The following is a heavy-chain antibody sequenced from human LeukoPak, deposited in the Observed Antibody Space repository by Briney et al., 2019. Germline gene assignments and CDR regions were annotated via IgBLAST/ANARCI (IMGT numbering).Heavy chain of an antibody. V-gene: IGHV3-23*01. J-gene: IGHJ4*02. Sequence: PGGSLRLSCTVSGLTFGDYAMSWVRQAPGKGLEWVSHIISSAASTDYADSVKGRFTISRDNSKNTLYLQMTSLRAEDTAVYYCAKLAPSKYWGQGTLVTVSS. CDR1: GLTFGDYA. CDR2: IISSAAST. D-gene: IGHD3-3*02. CDR3: AKLAPSKY.